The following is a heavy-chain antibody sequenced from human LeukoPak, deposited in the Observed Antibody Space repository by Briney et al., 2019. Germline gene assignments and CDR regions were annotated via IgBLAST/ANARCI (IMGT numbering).Heavy chain of an antibody. J-gene: IGHJ4*02. CDR3: ATIAPGDLFDS. D-gene: IGHD7-27*01. Sequence: ASVKVCCKVSGSTLTDFSIHWVRQAPGKGLEWMGGFVPDDDETIYAQSFQGRVTMTEDTSTDTAYMELSSLRSEDTAMYYCATIAPGDLFDSWGQGTLVTVSS. V-gene: IGHV1-24*01. CDR2: FVPDDDET. CDR1: GSTLTDFS.